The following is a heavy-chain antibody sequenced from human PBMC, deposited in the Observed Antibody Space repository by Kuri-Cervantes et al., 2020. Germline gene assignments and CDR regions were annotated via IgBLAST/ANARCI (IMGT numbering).Heavy chain of an antibody. V-gene: IGHV3-7*01. CDR3: ARGVVDTAMGYNWFDP. J-gene: IGHJ5*02. Sequence: YADSVKGRFTISRDNAKNSLYLQMNSLRAEDSAVYYCARGVVDTAMGYNWFDPWGQGTLVTVSS. D-gene: IGHD5-18*01.